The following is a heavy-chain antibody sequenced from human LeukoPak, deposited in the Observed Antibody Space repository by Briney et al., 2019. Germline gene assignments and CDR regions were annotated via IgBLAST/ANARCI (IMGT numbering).Heavy chain of an antibody. Sequence: GASVRVSCKASGGTFSSYAISWVRQAPGQGLEWMGGIIPIFGTANYAQKFQGRVTITTDESTSTAYMELSSLRSEDTAVYYCARGIGGRHYGGDLFDYWGQGTLVTVSS. V-gene: IGHV1-69*05. CDR3: ARGIGGRHYGGDLFDY. CDR1: GGTFSSYA. CDR2: IIPIFGTA. J-gene: IGHJ4*02. D-gene: IGHD4-23*01.